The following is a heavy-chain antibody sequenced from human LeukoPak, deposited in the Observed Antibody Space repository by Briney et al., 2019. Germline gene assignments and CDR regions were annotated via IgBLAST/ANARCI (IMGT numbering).Heavy chain of an antibody. CDR2: IYHSGST. D-gene: IGHD3-22*01. V-gene: IGHV4-30-2*01. Sequence: PSQTLSLTCAASGGSISSGGYSWSWIRQPPGKGLEWIGYIYHSGSTYYNPSLKSRVTISVDRSKNQFSLKLSSVTAADTAVYYCARGNDYYDSSGYLYWGQGTLVTVSS. CDR1: GGSISSGGYS. J-gene: IGHJ4*02. CDR3: ARGNDYYDSSGYLY.